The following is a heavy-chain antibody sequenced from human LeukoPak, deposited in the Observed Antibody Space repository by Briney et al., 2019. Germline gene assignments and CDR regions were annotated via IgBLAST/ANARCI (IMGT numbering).Heavy chain of an antibody. CDR1: GYTFTGYY. D-gene: IGHD4-17*01. CDR2: IIPIFGTA. V-gene: IGHV1-69*05. Sequence: SVKVSCKASGYTFTGYYMHWVRQAPGQGLEWMGGIIPIFGTANYAQKFQGRVTITTDESTSTAYMELSSLRSEDTAVYYCARDRTTAFDYWGQGTLVTVSS. J-gene: IGHJ4*02. CDR3: ARDRTTAFDY.